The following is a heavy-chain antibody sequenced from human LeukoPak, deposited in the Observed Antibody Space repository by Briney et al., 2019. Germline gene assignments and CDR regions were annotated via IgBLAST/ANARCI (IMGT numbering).Heavy chain of an antibody. CDR3: ARDGSPDIVATASGDY. CDR1: GFAFNTYG. CDR2: ISSSSSTI. D-gene: IGHD5-12*01. J-gene: IGHJ4*02. Sequence: PGKSLRLSCVASGFAFNTYGMHWVRQAPGKGLEWVSYISSSSSTIYYADSVKGRFTISRDNAKNSLYLQMNSLRAEDTAVYYCARDGSPDIVATASGDYWGQGTLVTVSS. V-gene: IGHV3-48*01.